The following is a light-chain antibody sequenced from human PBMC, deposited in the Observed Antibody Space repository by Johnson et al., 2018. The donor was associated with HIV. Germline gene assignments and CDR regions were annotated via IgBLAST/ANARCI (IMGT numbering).Light chain of an antibody. CDR2: ENN. V-gene: IGLV1-51*02. CDR1: SSNIGNNY. CDR3: GTWDSSLSTYV. J-gene: IGLJ1*01. Sequence: QSVLTQPPSVSAAPGQKVTIPCSGNSSNIGNNYVSWYQQLPGTAPKLLIYENNKRPSGIPDRFSDSKSGTSATLGITGLQTGDEADYYCGTWDSSLSTYVFGSGTKVTVL.